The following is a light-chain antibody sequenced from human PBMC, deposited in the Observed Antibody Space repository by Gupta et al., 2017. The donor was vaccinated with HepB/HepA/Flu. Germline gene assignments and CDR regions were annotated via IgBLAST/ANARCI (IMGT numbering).Light chain of an antibody. J-gene: IGKJ4*01. CDR3: QQDGSSPLT. CDR1: QSVRSSY. Sequence: IVLVPSPGTLCLSQGERATLSCWARQSVRSSYLDWYQQKPGQAPRLLIYGASSRATGFPDRFSGSGSGTDFTLTISRLEPEDFAVYYCQQDGSSPLTFGGGTXVEIK. CDR2: GAS. V-gene: IGKV3-20*01.